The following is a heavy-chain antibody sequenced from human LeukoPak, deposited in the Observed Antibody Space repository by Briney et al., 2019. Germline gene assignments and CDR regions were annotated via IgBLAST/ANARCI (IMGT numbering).Heavy chain of an antibody. J-gene: IGHJ4*02. CDR2: ISSNSGNI. Sequence: GGSLRLSCGASGFTFSRYNMNWVRQAPGKGLEWVSSISSNSGNIYYADSVKGRFTISRDNAKNSLYLQMNSLRAEDTAVYYCAKDIGWTDYWGQGTLVTVSS. V-gene: IGHV3-21*04. CDR3: AKDIGWTDY. CDR1: GFTFSRYN. D-gene: IGHD6-19*01.